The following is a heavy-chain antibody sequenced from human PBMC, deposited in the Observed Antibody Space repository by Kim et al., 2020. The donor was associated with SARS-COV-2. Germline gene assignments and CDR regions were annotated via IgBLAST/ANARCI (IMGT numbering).Heavy chain of an antibody. Sequence: GGSLRLSCAASGFTFDDYAMHWVRQAPGKGLEWVSGISWNSGSIGYADSVKGRFTISGDNAKNSLYLQMNSLRAEDTALYYCAKVIGGYGDYGEFDYWG. J-gene: IGHJ4*01. CDR1: GFTFDDYA. V-gene: IGHV3-9*01. D-gene: IGHD4-17*01. CDR2: ISWNSGSI. CDR3: AKVIGGYGDYGEFDY.